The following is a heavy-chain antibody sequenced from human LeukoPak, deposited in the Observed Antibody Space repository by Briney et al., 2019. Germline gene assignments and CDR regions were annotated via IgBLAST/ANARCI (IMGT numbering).Heavy chain of an antibody. Sequence: SETLSLTCTVSGGSISSSSYYWGWIRQPPGKGLEWIGSIYYSGSTYYNPSLKSRVTISVDTSKNQFSLKLSSVTAADTAVYYCARDLKLDGGSGYYAFDIWGQGTMVTVSS. CDR1: GGSISSSSYY. V-gene: IGHV4-39*07. CDR2: IYYSGST. J-gene: IGHJ3*02. D-gene: IGHD3-22*01. CDR3: ARDLKLDGGSGYYAFDI.